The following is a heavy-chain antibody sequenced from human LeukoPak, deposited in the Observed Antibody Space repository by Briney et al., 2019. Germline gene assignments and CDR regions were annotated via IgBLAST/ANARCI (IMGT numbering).Heavy chain of an antibody. V-gene: IGHV3-23*01. Sequence: GGSLRLSCAGPGFPGRSDYMSWVRQAPGKGLELVPAISGSGGSTYYADSVKGRFTISRDNSKNTLYLQMNSLRAEDTAVYYCAKDWYSGSYGWFDPWGQGTLVTVSS. CDR3: AKDWYSGSYGWFDP. CDR2: ISGSGGST. CDR1: GFPGRSDY. J-gene: IGHJ5*02. D-gene: IGHD1-26*01.